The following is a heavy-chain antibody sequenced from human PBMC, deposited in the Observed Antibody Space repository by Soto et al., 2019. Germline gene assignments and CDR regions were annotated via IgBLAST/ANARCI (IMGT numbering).Heavy chain of an antibody. J-gene: IGHJ4*02. CDR3: ARGSGWAAGNDY. CDR1: GGSISSGGYY. D-gene: IGHD6-25*01. Sequence: PSETLSLTCTVSGGSISSGGYYWSWIRQRPGKGLEWIGYIYYSGSTYYNPSLKSRVTISVDTSKNQFSLKLSSVTAADTAVYYCARGSGWAAGNDYWGQGTLVTVSS. CDR2: IYYSGST. V-gene: IGHV4-31*03.